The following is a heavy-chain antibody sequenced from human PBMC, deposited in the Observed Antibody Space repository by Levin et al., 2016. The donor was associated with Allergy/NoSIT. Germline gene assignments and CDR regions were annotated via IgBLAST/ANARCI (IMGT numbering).Heavy chain of an antibody. D-gene: IGHD5-12*01. CDR2: IYHSGST. J-gene: IGHJ4*02. CDR1: GYSISSGYY. Sequence: SETLSLTCAVSGYSISSGYYWGWMRQPPGKGLEWIGSIYHSGSTFYNVSLRSRVTISLDTSRNQFSLRLSSVTAADTAVYYCARVASDSGYGAFDYWGQGTLVTVSS. CDR3: ARVASDSGYGAFDY. V-gene: IGHV4-38-2*01.